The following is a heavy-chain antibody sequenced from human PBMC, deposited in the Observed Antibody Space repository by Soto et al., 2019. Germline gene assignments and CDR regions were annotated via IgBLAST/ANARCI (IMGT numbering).Heavy chain of an antibody. D-gene: IGHD2-2*01. V-gene: IGHV4-59*01. J-gene: IGHJ4*02. Sequence: SETLSLTCSLSGDSISHYYWSGVRQPPGKGLEWIGYTYYSGSTNYNPSLRSRVTISVDTSQNQFSLRLNSVTAADTAVYYCARIGGYCSRASCYGHFDYWGRGTLVTVSS. CDR2: TYYSGST. CDR1: GDSISHYY. CDR3: ARIGGYCSRASCYGHFDY.